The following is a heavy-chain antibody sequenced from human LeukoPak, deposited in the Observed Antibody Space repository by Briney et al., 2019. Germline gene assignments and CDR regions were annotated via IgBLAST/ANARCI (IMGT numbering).Heavy chain of an antibody. Sequence: RAGGSLSLSCAASGFTFSSYSMNWVRQAPGKGLEWVSSISSSSSYIYYADSVKGRFTISRDNAKNSLYLQMNSLRAEDTAVYYCARAHYGDYALGAFDIWGQGTMVTVSS. CDR3: ARAHYGDYALGAFDI. CDR2: ISSSSSYI. V-gene: IGHV3-21*01. J-gene: IGHJ3*02. D-gene: IGHD4-17*01. CDR1: GFTFSSYS.